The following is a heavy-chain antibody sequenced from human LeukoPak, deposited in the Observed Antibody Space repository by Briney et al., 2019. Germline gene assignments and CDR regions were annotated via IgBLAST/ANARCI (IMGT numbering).Heavy chain of an antibody. D-gene: IGHD2-21*02. CDR1: GYTFTGYY. V-gene: IGHV1-2*02. CDR3: ARALRVTSGY. Sequence: ASVKVSCKASGYTFTGYYIHWVRQAPGQGPEWMGWINPNSGGTNYAQKFQGRVTMTRDTSIRTAYMELSRLRYDDTAVYYCARALRVTSGYWGQGTLVSVS. J-gene: IGHJ4*02. CDR2: INPNSGGT.